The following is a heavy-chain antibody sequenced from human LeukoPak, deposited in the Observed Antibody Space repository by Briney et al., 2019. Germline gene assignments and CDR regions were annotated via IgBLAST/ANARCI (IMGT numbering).Heavy chain of an antibody. CDR1: GYTFTTYY. J-gene: IGHJ4*02. Sequence: ASVKVSCKASGYTFTTYYVHWVRQAPGKGLEWMGGFDPEDGETIYAQKFQGRVTMTEDTSTDTAYMELSSLRSEDTAVYYCATLYGSGSYGQHNFDYWGQGTLVTVSS. CDR3: ATLYGSGSYGQHNFDY. V-gene: IGHV1-24*01. CDR2: FDPEDGET. D-gene: IGHD3-10*01.